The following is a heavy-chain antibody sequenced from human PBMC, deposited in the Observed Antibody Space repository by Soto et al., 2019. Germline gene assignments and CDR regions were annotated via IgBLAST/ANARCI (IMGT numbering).Heavy chain of an antibody. J-gene: IGHJ4*02. Sequence: VQLLESGGGLVQPGGSLRLSCAVSGFTFSTYTMSWVRQAPGKGLEWVSGISDSGGSTYYADSGKGRFTLSRDHSMNTLYLQMSSLSAGDTAVYYCAKGGWLDDYGRQGTLVAVSS. D-gene: IGHD5-12*01. CDR1: GFTFSTYT. V-gene: IGHV3-23*01. CDR3: AKGGWLDDY. CDR2: ISDSGGST.